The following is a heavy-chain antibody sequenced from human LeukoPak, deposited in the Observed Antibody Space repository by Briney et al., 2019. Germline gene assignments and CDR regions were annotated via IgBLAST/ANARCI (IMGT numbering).Heavy chain of an antibody. CDR2: IYTSGST. Sequence: TLSLTCTVSGGSISSGSYYWSWIRQPAGKGLEWIGRIYTSGSTNYNPSLKSRVTISVDTSKNQFSLKLSSVTAADTAVYYCARQGEATPDYWGQGTLVTVSS. CDR3: ARQGEATPDY. CDR1: GGSISSGSYY. J-gene: IGHJ4*02. V-gene: IGHV4-61*02. D-gene: IGHD3-16*01.